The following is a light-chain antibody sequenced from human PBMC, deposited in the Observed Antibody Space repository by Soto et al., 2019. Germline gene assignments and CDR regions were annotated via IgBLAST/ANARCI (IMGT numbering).Light chain of an antibody. CDR3: QQYNSYSPRT. CDR1: QSISSW. V-gene: IGKV1-5*03. J-gene: IGKJ4*01. CDR2: KAS. Sequence: DIQMTQSPSTLSASVGDRVTITCRASQSISSWLAWYQQKPGKAPKPLIYKASSLESGVPSRFSGSGSGTEFTLTISSLQPDDFATYYCQQYNSYSPRTFGGGTKVEIK.